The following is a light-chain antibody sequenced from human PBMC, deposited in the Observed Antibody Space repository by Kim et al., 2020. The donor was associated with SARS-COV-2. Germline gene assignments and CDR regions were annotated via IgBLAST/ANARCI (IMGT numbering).Light chain of an antibody. J-gene: IGKJ2*01. CDR1: QSVSSN. CDR3: QQYNNWPYT. Sequence: SRRESAPLSCRGRQSVSSNLAWYQQRPGQAPRLLIYGASTRATGIPARFSGSGSGTEFTLTISSLQSEDFAVYYCQQYNNWPYTFGQGTKLEI. V-gene: IGKV3-15*01. CDR2: GAS.